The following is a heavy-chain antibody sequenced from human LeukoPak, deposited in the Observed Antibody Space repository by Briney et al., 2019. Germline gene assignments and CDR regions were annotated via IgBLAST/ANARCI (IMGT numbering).Heavy chain of an antibody. CDR3: ARGSTDYYASSGYYSKFDY. CDR1: GYTFTGYA. Sequence: GASVKVSCKASGYTFTGYAMNWVRQAPGQGLEWMGWINTNTGNPTYARGFTGRFVFSLDTSVSTAYLQISSLEADDTAVYYCARGSTDYYASSGYYSKFDYWGQGTLVTVSS. V-gene: IGHV7-4-1*02. J-gene: IGHJ4*02. D-gene: IGHD3-22*01. CDR2: INTNTGNP.